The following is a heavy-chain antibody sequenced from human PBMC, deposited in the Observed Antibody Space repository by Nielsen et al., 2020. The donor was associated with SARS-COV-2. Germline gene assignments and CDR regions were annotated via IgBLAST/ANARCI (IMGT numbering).Heavy chain of an antibody. J-gene: IGHJ6*02. D-gene: IGHD3-10*01. CDR3: AKHGSGVVYYYYGMDV. CDR2: ISGSGGST. V-gene: IGHV3-23*01. Sequence: VRQAPGKGLEWVSAISGSGGSTYYADSVKGRFTISRDNSKNTLYLQMNSLRAEDTAVYYCAKHGSGVVYYYYGMDVWGQGTTVTVSS.